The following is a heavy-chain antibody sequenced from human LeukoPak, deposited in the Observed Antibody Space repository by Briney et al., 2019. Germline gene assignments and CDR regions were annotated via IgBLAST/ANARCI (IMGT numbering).Heavy chain of an antibody. CDR2: ISSSSSTI. Sequence: GGSLRLSCAASGFTFSDYYMSWIRQAPGKGLEWVSYISSSSSTIYYADSVKGRFTISRDNAKNSLYLQMNSLRAEDTAVYYCASSSHTVTWWVLNYWGQGTLVTVSS. V-gene: IGHV3-11*04. D-gene: IGHD4-11*01. J-gene: IGHJ4*02. CDR3: ASSSHTVTWWVLNY. CDR1: GFTFSDYY.